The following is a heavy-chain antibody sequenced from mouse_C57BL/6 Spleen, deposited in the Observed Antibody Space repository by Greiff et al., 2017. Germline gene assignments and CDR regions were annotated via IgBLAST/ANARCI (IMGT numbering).Heavy chain of an antibody. J-gene: IGHJ2*01. CDR2: INPNNGGT. V-gene: IGHV1-26*01. CDR3: ARPSITTVVEEDYFDY. CDR1: GYTFTDYY. D-gene: IGHD1-1*01. Sequence: EVQLQQSGPELVKPGASVKISCKASGYTFTDYYMNWVKQSHGKSLEWIGDINPNNGGTSYNQKFKGKATLTVDKSSSTAYMALRSLTSEDSAVYYCARPSITTVVEEDYFDYWGQGTTLTVSS.